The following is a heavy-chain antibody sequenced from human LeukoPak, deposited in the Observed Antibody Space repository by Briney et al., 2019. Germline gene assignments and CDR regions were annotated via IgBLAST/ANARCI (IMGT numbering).Heavy chain of an antibody. D-gene: IGHD3-10*01. CDR3: ATGNKELWFGESPNRGFDY. V-gene: IGHV1-24*01. CDR2: FDPEDGET. Sequence: ASVKVSCKVSGYTLPELSMHWVRQAPGKGLEWMGGFDPEDGETIYAQKFQGRVTMTEDTSTDAAYMGLSSLRSEDTDVYYCATGNKELWFGESPNRGFDYWGQGTLVTVSS. CDR1: GYTLPELS. J-gene: IGHJ4*02.